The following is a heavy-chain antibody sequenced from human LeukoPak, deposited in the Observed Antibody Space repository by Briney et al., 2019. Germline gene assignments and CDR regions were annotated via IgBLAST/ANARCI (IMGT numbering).Heavy chain of an antibody. CDR1: GGSISSYY. D-gene: IGHD1-26*01. CDR2: IYYSGST. V-gene: IGHV4-59*01. CDR3: ASVTRSYSGSYPYYYYYMDV. J-gene: IGHJ6*03. Sequence: SETLSLTCTVSGGSISSYYWGWIRQPPGKGLEWIGYIYYSGSTNYNPSLKSRVTISVDTSKNQFSLKLSSVTAADTAVYYCASVTRSYSGSYPYYYYYMDVWGKGTTVTVSS.